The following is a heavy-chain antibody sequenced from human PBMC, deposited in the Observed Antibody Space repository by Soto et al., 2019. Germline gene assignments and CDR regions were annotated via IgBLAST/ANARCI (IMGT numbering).Heavy chain of an antibody. CDR3: AKHRDWNDAFDI. CDR2: ISGSGGSA. J-gene: IGHJ3*02. Sequence: GGSLRLSCEASGFTFSSYGMSWVRQAPGKGLEWVSDISGSGGSAYYADSVKGRFTISRDNSKNTLYLQMNSLRAEDTALYYCAKHRDWNDAFDIWGQGTMVTVSS. CDR1: GFTFSSYG. V-gene: IGHV3-23*01. D-gene: IGHD1-1*01.